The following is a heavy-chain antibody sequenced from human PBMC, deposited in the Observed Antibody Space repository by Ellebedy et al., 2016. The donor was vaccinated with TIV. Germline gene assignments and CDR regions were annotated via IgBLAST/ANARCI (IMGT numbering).Heavy chain of an antibody. J-gene: IGHJ3*02. CDR1: GFTFSSHW. V-gene: IGHV3-74*01. Sequence: PGGSLRLSCAASGFTFSSHWMHWVRQAPGEGPLWVSRINTDGSSTSYADSVQGRFTISRDNAKNTLYLQMKSLRAEDTAVYDCARWDFGGKDAFDIWGQGTKVTVSS. CDR2: INTDGSST. CDR3: ARWDFGGKDAFDI. D-gene: IGHD4/OR15-4a*01.